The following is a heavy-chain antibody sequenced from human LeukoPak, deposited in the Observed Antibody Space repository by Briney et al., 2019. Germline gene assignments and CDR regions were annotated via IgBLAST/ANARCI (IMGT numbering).Heavy chain of an antibody. V-gene: IGHV3-23*01. J-gene: IGHJ4*02. CDR2: IRGNGADT. Sequence: GASPRLPCAASGFTFSSYAMSWVRQAPGKGLEWVSAIRGNGADTYYADSVKGRFTISRDNSKNTLYLQMNSLRAEDTAVYYCAKVPNSGSYYYFDYWGQGALVTVSS. D-gene: IGHD1-26*01. CDR3: AKVPNSGSYYYFDY. CDR1: GFTFSSYA.